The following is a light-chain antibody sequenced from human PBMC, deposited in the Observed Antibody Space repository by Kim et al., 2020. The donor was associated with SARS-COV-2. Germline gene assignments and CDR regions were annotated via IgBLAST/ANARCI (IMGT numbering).Light chain of an antibody. CDR3: QQSYNTPRSFT. V-gene: IGKV1-39*01. CDR1: QSISNY. J-gene: IGKJ2*01. Sequence: SVGDEGTITCRASQSISNYLNWYQQKPGKAPKLLIYGASSLQSGVPSRFIGSGSGTDFTLNISSLQPEDFATYYCQQSYNTPRSFTFGQGTKLEIK. CDR2: GAS.